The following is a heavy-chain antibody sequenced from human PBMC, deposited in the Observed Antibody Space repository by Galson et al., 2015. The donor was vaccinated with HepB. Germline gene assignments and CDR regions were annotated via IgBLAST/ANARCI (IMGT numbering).Heavy chain of an antibody. D-gene: IGHD3-22*01. V-gene: IGHV3-74*01. CDR2: INSDGSST. CDR3: ARVFYYDSSGYYYFDY. CDR1: GFTFSSYW. Sequence: SLRLSCAASGFTFSSYWMHWVRQAPGKGLVWVSRINSDGSSTSYADSVKGRFTISRDNAKNTLYLQMNSLRAEDTAVYYCARVFYYDSSGYYYFDYWGQGTLVTVSS. J-gene: IGHJ4*02.